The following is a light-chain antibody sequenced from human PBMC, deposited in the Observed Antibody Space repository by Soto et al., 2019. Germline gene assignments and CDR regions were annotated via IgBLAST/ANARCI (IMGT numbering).Light chain of an antibody. J-gene: IGKJ5*01. Sequence: EIVLTQSPATLSLSPGDRATLSCRASQNVSRFFLAWHQQIPGQAPRLLIYGASMRATGIPDRFSGSGSGTDFTLTISRLEPEDFAVYYCQQCGSSSTFGQGTRLEIK. V-gene: IGKV3-20*01. CDR3: QQCGSSST. CDR1: QNVSRFF. CDR2: GAS.